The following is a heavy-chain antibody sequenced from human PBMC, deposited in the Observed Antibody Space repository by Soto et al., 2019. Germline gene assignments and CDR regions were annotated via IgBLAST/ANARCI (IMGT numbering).Heavy chain of an antibody. V-gene: IGHV1-3*01. J-gene: IGHJ4*02. D-gene: IGHD3-10*01. CDR2: INAGNGHT. Sequence: ASVKVSCKASGYTFTSYGMNWVRQAPGQRLEWMGWINAGNGHTKYLQKLQGRVTITRDTSARTAYMELSSLRSEDTAAYYCARAGWFGEGYFDFWGQGTPVTVSS. CDR1: GYTFTSYG. CDR3: ARAGWFGEGYFDF.